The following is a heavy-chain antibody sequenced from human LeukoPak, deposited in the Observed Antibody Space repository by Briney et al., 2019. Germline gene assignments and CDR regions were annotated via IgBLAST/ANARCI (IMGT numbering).Heavy chain of an antibody. CDR2: IIPIFGTA. CDR3: ARGANWITMVRGVTFWFDP. V-gene: IGHV1-69*13. D-gene: IGHD3-10*01. J-gene: IGHJ5*02. CDR1: GGTFSSYA. Sequence: SVKVSCKASGGTFSSYAISWVRQAPGQGLEWMGGIIPIFGTANYAQKFQGRVTITADESTSTAYMELSSLRSEDTAVYYCARGANWITMVRGVTFWFDPWGQGTLVTVSS.